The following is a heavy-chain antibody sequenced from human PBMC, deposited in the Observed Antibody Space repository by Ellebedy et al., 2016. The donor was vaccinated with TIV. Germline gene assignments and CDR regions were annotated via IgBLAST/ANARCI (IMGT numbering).Heavy chain of an antibody. V-gene: IGHV1-8*01. J-gene: IGHJ4*02. CDR2: MNPNSGNT. CDR1: GYAFHSYD. D-gene: IGHD5-12*01. CDR3: ARARLATTPTTY. Sequence: ASVKVSXKASGYAFHSYDINWVRQATGQGLEWMGWMNPNSGNTGYAQKFQGRVTVTRNTSISTAYMELSSLRSEDTAVYYCARARLATTPTTYWGQGTLVTVSS.